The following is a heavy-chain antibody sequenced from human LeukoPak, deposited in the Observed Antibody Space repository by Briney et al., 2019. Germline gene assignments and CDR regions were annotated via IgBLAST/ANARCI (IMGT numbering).Heavy chain of an antibody. CDR1: GFTFSSYW. J-gene: IGHJ6*02. Sequence: GGSLRLSCAASGFTFSSYWMSWVRQAPGKGLEWVANIKQDGSEKYYVDSVKGRFTISRGNAKNSLNLQMNSLRAEDTAVYFCARGGGLDVWGQGATVTVSS. D-gene: IGHD3-16*01. CDR3: ARGGGLDV. V-gene: IGHV3-7*03. CDR2: IKQDGSEK.